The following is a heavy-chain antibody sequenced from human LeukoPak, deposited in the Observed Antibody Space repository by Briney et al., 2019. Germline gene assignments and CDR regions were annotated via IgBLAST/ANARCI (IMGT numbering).Heavy chain of an antibody. Sequence: SQTLSLTCAVSGGSISSGGYSWSWIRQPPGKGLEWIGYIYHSGSTYYNPSLKSRVTISVDTSKNQFSLKLSSVTAADTAVYYCARHSYYGSGSYDGWGQGTLVTVSS. J-gene: IGHJ4*02. CDR1: GGSISSGGYS. CDR2: IYHSGST. V-gene: IGHV4-30-2*03. CDR3: ARHSYYGSGSYDG. D-gene: IGHD3-10*01.